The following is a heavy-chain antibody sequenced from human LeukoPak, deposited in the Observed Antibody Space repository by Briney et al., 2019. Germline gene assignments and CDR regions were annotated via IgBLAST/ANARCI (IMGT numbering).Heavy chain of an antibody. CDR1: GGSFSGYY. Sequence: SETLSLTCAVYGGSFSGYYWSWIRQPPGKGLEWIGEINHSGSTNYNPSLKSRVTISVDTSKNQFSLKLSSVTAADTAVYYCARSLGGYSGYDDKSFDYWGQGTLVTVSS. CDR2: INHSGST. J-gene: IGHJ4*02. V-gene: IGHV4-34*01. CDR3: ARSLGGYSGYDDKSFDY. D-gene: IGHD5-12*01.